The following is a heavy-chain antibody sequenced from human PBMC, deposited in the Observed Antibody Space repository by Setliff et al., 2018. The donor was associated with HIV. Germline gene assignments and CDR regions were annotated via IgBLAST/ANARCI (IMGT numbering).Heavy chain of an antibody. D-gene: IGHD3-10*01. V-gene: IGHV1-3*01. CDR2: INAANGHA. Sequence: ASVKVSCKASGYTSKTYGMHWVRQAPGQRLELMAWINAANGHAKYSQKFQGRVTITRDTSATIAYMELSSLTSEDTALYFCARTDYDSGKSVLDSWGQGTLVTVSS. CDR1: GYTSKTYG. J-gene: IGHJ5*01. CDR3: ARTDYDSGKSVLDS.